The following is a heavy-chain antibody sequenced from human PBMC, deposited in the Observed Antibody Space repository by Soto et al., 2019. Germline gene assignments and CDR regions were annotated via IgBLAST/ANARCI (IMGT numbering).Heavy chain of an antibody. V-gene: IGHV3-23*01. CDR3: AKDLGTSGWYFDY. J-gene: IGHJ4*02. CDR2: FPSGGRDT. D-gene: IGHD6-19*01. Sequence: GGSLRLSCAASGFTFSSYGMSWVRQAPGQGLEWVSTFPSGGRDTYYPASVKGRFTISRDNSKNILYLQMNSLRAEDTAVYYCAKDLGTSGWYFDYWGQGTLVTVSS. CDR1: GFTFSSYG.